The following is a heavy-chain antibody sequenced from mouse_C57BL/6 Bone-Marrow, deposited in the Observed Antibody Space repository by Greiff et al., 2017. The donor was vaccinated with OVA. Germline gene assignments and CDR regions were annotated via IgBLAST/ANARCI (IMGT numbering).Heavy chain of an antibody. CDR1: GFSFNTYA. V-gene: IGHV10-1*01. CDR2: IRSKSNNYAT. Sequence: EVKVVESGGGLVQPKGSLKLSCAASGFSFNTYAMNWVRQAPGKGLEWVARIRSKSNNYATYYADSVKDRFTISRDDSESMLYLQMNNLKTEDTAMYYCVRLSGYYAMDYWGQGTSVTVSS. CDR3: VRLSGYYAMDY. J-gene: IGHJ4*01. D-gene: IGHD6-2*01.